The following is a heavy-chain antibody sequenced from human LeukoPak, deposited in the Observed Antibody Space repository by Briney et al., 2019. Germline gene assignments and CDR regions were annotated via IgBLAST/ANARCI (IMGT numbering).Heavy chain of an antibody. D-gene: IGHD3-10*01. CDR2: IYYSGST. J-gene: IGHJ3*02. CDR3: ARLGIKYYYGSGSYYKSAFDI. CDR1: GGSISSGDYY. V-gene: IGHV4-30-4*01. Sequence: SETLSLTCTVSGGSISSGDYYWSWIRQPPGKGLEWIGYIYYSGSTYYNPSLKSRVTISVDKSKNQFSLKLSSVTAADTAVYYCARLGIKYYYGSGSYYKSAFDIWGQGTMVTVSS.